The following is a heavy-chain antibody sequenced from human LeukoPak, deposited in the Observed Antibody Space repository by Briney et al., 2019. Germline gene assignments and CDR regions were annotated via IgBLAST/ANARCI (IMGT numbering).Heavy chain of an antibody. CDR1: GFTFSSYS. V-gene: IGHV3-48*02. Sequence: GGSLRLSCAASGFTFSSYSMNWVRQAPGKGLEWASYIRSSSDTTRYADSVKGRFTISRDNAKNSLYLYMNSLRDEDTAVYYCAREYILTGYSSGTYFDYWGQGTLVTVSS. CDR2: IRSSSDTT. D-gene: IGHD3-9*01. CDR3: AREYILTGYSSGTYFDY. J-gene: IGHJ4*02.